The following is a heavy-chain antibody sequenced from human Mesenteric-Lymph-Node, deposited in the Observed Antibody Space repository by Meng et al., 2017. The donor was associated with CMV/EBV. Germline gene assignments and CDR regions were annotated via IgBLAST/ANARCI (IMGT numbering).Heavy chain of an antibody. CDR3: ARGHYYGSGSYACYFDY. CDR2: INPSGGST. V-gene: IGHV1-46*01. CDR1: YTFTSYY. J-gene: IGHJ4*02. Sequence: YTFTSYYMHWVRQAPGQGLEWMGIINPSGGSTSYAQKFQGRVTMTRDTSTSTAYMELSSLRSEDTAVYYCARGHYYGSGSYACYFDYWGQGTLVTVSS. D-gene: IGHD3-10*01.